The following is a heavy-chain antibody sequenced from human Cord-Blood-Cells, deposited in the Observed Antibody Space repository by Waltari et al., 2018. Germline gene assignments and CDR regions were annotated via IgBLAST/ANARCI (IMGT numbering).Heavy chain of an antibody. V-gene: IGHV4-34*01. J-gene: IGHJ6*02. CDR2: INHSGST. Sequence: QVQLQQWGAGLLKPSEILSLTCAVYGGSFSGYSWSWIRASPGKGLEWIGEINHSGSTNYNPSLKSRVTISVDTSKNQFSLKLSSVTAADTAVYYCASPVGATSYYYGMDVWGQGTTVTVSS. CDR3: ASPVGATSYYYGMDV. CDR1: GGSFSGYS. D-gene: IGHD1-26*01.